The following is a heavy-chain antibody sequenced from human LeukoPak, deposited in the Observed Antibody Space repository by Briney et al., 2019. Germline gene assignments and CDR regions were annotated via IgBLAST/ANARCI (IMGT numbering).Heavy chain of an antibody. J-gene: IGHJ4*02. V-gene: IGHV1-69*13. CDR3: ASGVDTAMGTN. CDR2: IIPIFGTA. CDR1: GYTVTSYY. Sequence: ASVKVSCKASGYTVTSYYMHWVRQAPGQGLEWMGGIIPIFGTANYAQKFQGRVTITADESTSTAYMELSGLRSEDTAVYYCASGVDTAMGTNWGQGTLVTVSS. D-gene: IGHD5-18*01.